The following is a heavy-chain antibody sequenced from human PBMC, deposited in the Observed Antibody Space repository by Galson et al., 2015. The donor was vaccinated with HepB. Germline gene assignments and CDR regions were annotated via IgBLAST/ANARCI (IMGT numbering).Heavy chain of an antibody. CDR3: ARFSSYGYFDY. CDR2: IWYDGSNK. J-gene: IGHJ4*02. V-gene: IGHV3-33*08. CDR1: GFTFSSYG. Sequence: SLRLSCAASGFTFSSYGMHWVRQAPGKGLEWVAVIWYDGSNKYYADSVKGRFTISRDNSKNTLYLQMNSLRAEDTAVYYCARFSSYGYFDYWGQGTLVTVSS. D-gene: IGHD5-18*01.